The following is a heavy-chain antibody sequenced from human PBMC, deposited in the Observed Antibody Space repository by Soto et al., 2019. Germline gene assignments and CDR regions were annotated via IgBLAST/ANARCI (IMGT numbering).Heavy chain of an antibody. CDR3: ARDKIPGILDY. Sequence: QVQLVQSGAEEKKPGASVKVSCKASGYTFTSYDLHWVRQAPGQRLEWMGWTNAGNGNTKYSQKFQGRVTITRDTSASTAYIELSSLTSESTAVYYCARDKIPGILDYWGQGTLVTVSS. D-gene: IGHD1-20*01. CDR2: TNAGNGNT. CDR1: GYTFTSYD. V-gene: IGHV1-3*05. J-gene: IGHJ4*02.